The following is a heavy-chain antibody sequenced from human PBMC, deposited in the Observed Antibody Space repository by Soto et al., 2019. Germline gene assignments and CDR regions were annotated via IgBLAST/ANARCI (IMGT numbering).Heavy chain of an antibody. CDR1: GGSIRGYY. J-gene: IGHJ4*02. CDR2: TYYRGTT. V-gene: IGHV4-59*01. CDR3: AREVASYGSTYFDY. D-gene: IGHD3-16*01. Sequence: SETLSLTCSVSGGSIRGYYWTWIRQPPGKGLEWIGYTYYRGTTKYNPSLNSRVTISADTSQNQISLQLSSVTAADTAVYYCAREVASYGSTYFDYWGQGAPVTVSS.